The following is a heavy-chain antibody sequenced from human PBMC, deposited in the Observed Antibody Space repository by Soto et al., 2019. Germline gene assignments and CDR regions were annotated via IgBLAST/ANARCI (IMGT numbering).Heavy chain of an antibody. D-gene: IGHD3-10*01. CDR2: ISGGGDTP. CDR1: GFTFNNYA. V-gene: IGHV3-23*01. J-gene: IGHJ4*02. Sequence: EVQLLASGGGLVQPGGSLRLSCAASGFTFNNYAMTWLRQAPGKGLEWVSAISGGGDTPSYADSVKGRFTVSRDGSKNTLYPQMSSRRAEDTALYYCAKGRGGSRSLTPRVDFWGQGTLVTVSS. CDR3: AKGRGGSRSLTPRVDF.